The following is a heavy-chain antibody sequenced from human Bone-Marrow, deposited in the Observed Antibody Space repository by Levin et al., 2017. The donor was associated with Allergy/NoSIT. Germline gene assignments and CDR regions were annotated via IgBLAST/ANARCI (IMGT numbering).Heavy chain of an antibody. J-gene: IGHJ4*01. D-gene: IGHD2-2*01. CDR1: GYTFSTYG. CDR2: ISAYNGNT. Sequence: GESLKISCKTSGYTFSTYGITWVRQAPGQGLEWMGWISAYNGNTNYAQKLQGRVTMTTDTATNTAYMELRSLRSDDTAVYYCSVVPGASLDYWGHGTLVTVSS. CDR3: SVVPGASLDY. V-gene: IGHV1-18*01.